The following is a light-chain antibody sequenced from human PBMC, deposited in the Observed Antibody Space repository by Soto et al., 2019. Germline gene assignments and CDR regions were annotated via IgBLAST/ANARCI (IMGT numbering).Light chain of an antibody. CDR3: QQRSNWPT. V-gene: IGKV3-11*01. CDR1: QSVSSY. CDR2: DAS. J-gene: IGKJ5*01. Sequence: EIVLTQSPATLSLSPGERAARSCRASQSVSSYLAWYQQKPGQAPRLLIYDASNRATGIPARFSGSGSGTDFTLTISSLEPEDFAVYYCQQRSNWPTCGQGTRLEIK.